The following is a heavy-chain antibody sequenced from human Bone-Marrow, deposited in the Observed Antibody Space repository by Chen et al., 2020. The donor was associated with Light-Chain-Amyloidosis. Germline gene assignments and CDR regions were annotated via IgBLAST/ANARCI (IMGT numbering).Heavy chain of an antibody. Sequence: QLQLQESGPGLVRPSENLSLTCTVSGGSISSNSYYWGWIRQPPGKGLEWIGSMSYSGSTYYSPYLKSRVTISLDTSQSQFSLNLSSMTAADTAVYYCSRGRGYSYGHVRAYNYMDVWGKGTTVTVSS. CDR2: MSYSGST. D-gene: IGHD5-18*01. CDR1: GGSISSNSYY. V-gene: IGHV4-39*07. CDR3: SRGRGYSYGHVRAYNYMDV. J-gene: IGHJ6*03.